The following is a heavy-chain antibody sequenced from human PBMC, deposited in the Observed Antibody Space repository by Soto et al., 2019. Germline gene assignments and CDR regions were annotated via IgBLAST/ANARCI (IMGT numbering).Heavy chain of an antibody. CDR1: GGTFSSYA. D-gene: IGHD3-10*01. J-gene: IGHJ6*02. CDR3: ARSSAGYYGSGSYYTPYYYSGMDV. V-gene: IGHV1-69*01. CDR2: IIPIFGTA. Sequence: QVQLVQSGAEVKKPGSSVKVSCKASGGTFSSYAISWVRQAPGQGLAWMGGIIPIFGTANYAQKFQGRVTITADESTSTAYMELSSLRSEDTAVYYCARSSAGYYGSGSYYTPYYYSGMDVWGQGTTVTVSS.